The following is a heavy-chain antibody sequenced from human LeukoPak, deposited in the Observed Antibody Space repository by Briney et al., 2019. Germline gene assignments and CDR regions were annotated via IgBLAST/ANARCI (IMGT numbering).Heavy chain of an antibody. CDR3: AKGLFGVVIMTGFDY. V-gene: IGHV3-9*03. Sequence: ISWNSGSIGYADSVKGRFTISRDNAKNSLYLQMNSLRAEDMALYYCAKGLFGVVIMTGFDYWGQGTLVTVSS. D-gene: IGHD3-3*01. CDR2: ISWNSGSI. J-gene: IGHJ4*02.